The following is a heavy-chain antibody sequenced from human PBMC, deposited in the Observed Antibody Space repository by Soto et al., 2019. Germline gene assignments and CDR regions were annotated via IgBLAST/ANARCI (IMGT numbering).Heavy chain of an antibody. V-gene: IGHV1-3*01. D-gene: IGHD2-2*01. Sequence: GASVKVSCKASGYTFTSYAMHWVRQAPGQRLEWMGWINAGNGNTKYSQKFQGRVTITRDTSTSTAYMELRSLRSDDTAVYYCARVPAYGYCSSTSCSNWFDPWGQGTLVTVSS. J-gene: IGHJ5*02. CDR2: INAGNGNT. CDR3: ARVPAYGYCSSTSCSNWFDP. CDR1: GYTFTSYA.